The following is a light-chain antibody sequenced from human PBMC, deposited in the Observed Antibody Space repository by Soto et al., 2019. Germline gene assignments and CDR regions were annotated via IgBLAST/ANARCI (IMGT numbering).Light chain of an antibody. Sequence: EIVMTQSPATLSVSPGERATLSCRASQSVSSNLAWYQQKPGQAPRLLIYGASSRATGTPARFSGSGSGTEFTLTINSLQSEDFGVYFCMQYNKWPLRTFGQGTKVDIK. CDR2: GAS. CDR3: MQYNKWPLRT. J-gene: IGKJ1*01. V-gene: IGKV3-15*01. CDR1: QSVSSN.